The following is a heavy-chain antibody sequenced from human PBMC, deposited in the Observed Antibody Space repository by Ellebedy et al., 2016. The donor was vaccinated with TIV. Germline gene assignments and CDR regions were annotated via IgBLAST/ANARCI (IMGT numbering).Heavy chain of an antibody. D-gene: IGHD2-2*01. CDR1: GFTFSSYS. J-gene: IGHJ4*02. CDR3: ARDAMIWIFDS. V-gene: IGHV3-48*01. Sequence: GESLKISCAASGFTFSSYSMNWVRQAPGKGLEWVSYISNTDTIYYADSVRVRFTISRDNSKKSVYLQMNSLRVEDTAVYYCARDAMIWIFDSWGQGTLVTVSS. CDR2: ISNTDTI.